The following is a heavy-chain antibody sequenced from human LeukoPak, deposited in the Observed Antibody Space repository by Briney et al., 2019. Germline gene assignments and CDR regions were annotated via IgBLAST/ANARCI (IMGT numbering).Heavy chain of an antibody. V-gene: IGHV5-51*01. CDR2: IYPGDSDT. J-gene: IGHJ4*02. CDR3: ARRDSSGWYYFDS. Sequence: GESLKISCKGSGYSFTNYWIAWVRQMPGKGLEWMGIIYPGDSDTRYSPSFRGQVTISADKSISTAYLQWSSLKASDTAMYYCARRDSSGWYYFDSWGQRTLVTVSS. D-gene: IGHD6-19*01. CDR1: GYSFTNYW.